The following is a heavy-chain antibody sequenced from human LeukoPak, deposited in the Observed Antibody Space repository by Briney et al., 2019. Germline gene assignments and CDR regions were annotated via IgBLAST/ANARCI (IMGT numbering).Heavy chain of an antibody. J-gene: IGHJ4*02. D-gene: IGHD3-22*01. Sequence: ASVNVSCKASGYTFTSYGISWVRQAPGQGLEWMGWISAYNGNTNYAQKLQGRVTMTTDTSTSTAYMELRSLRSDDTAVYYCARGAHYDSSGCFGYWGQGTLVTVSS. V-gene: IGHV1-18*01. CDR3: ARGAHYDSSGCFGY. CDR1: GYTFTSYG. CDR2: ISAYNGNT.